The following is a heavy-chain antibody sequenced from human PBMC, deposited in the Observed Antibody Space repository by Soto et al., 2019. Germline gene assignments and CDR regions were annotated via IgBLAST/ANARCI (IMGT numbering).Heavy chain of an antibody. V-gene: IGHV4-39*07. Sequence: SETLSLTCTVSGGSISSSSYYWGWIRQPPGKGLEWIGSIYYSGSTYYNPSLKSRVTISVDTSKNQFSLKLSSVTAADTAVYYCARDRSRGDYFDYWGQGTLVTVSS. D-gene: IGHD4-17*01. CDR1: GGSISSSSYY. CDR3: ARDRSRGDYFDY. CDR2: IYYSGST. J-gene: IGHJ4*02.